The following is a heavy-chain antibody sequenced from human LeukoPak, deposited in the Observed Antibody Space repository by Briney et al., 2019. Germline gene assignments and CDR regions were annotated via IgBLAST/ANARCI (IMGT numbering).Heavy chain of an antibody. Sequence: SETLSLTCAVYGGSFSGYYWSWIRQPPGKGLEWIGSIYYSGSTYYNPSLKSRVTISVDTSKNQFSLKLSSVTAADTAVYYCARDPPTVAGTGYWGQGTLVTVSS. CDR1: GGSFSGYY. V-gene: IGHV4-34*01. CDR2: IYYSGST. D-gene: IGHD6-19*01. CDR3: ARDPPTVAGTGY. J-gene: IGHJ4*02.